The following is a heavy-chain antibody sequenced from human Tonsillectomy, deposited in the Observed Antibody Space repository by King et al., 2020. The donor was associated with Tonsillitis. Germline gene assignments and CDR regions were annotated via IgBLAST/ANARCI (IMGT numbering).Heavy chain of an antibody. CDR1: GFTFSSYS. V-gene: IGHV3-21*01. Sequence: QLVQSGGGLVKPGGSLRLSCAASGFTFSSYSMNWVRQAPGKGLEWVSSISSISSYLYYADSVKGRFTISRDNAKNSLYLQMNSLRAEDTAVYYCARGGITGTKDYWGQGTLVTVSS. CDR2: ISSISSYL. J-gene: IGHJ4*02. CDR3: ARGGITGTKDY. D-gene: IGHD1-7*01.